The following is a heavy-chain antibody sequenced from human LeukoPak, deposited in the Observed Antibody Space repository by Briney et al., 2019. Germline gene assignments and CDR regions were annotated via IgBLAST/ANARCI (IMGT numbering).Heavy chain of an antibody. D-gene: IGHD3-9*01. J-gene: IGHJ4*02. V-gene: IGHV3-30-3*01. CDR1: GFTFSSYA. CDR2: ISYDGSNK. CDR3: ARGGDILTPIDY. Sequence: PGGSLRLSCAASGFTFSSYAMHWVRQAPGKGLEWVAVISYDGSNKYYADSVKGRFTISRDNSKNTLYLQMNSLRSDDTAVYYCARGGDILTPIDYWGQGTLVTVSS.